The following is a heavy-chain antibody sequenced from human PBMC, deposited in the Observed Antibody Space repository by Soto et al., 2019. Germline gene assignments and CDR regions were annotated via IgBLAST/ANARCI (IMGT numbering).Heavy chain of an antibody. Sequence: SETLSLTCSVSGSSINNFAYYWGWIRQPPGKGLEWIGTVYYNENTYYNPSLRSRVAISVDTAKNQFSLNLRSVTAADTAVYFCARRERYYGSPGWFDPWGQGTLVTVSS. CDR1: GSSINNFAYY. V-gene: IGHV4-39*01. J-gene: IGHJ5*01. D-gene: IGHD3-10*01. CDR2: VYYNENT. CDR3: ARRERYYGSPGWFDP.